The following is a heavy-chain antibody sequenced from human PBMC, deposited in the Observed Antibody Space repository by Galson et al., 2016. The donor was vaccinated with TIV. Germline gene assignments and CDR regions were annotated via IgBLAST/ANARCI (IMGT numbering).Heavy chain of an antibody. CDR2: TYYTSKWIT. V-gene: IGHV6-1*01. CDR3: SRGNWNYGMGGAMDV. CDR1: GDSVSGNTAA. Sequence: CAISGDSVSGNTAAWNWVRQSPSRGLEWLGRTYYTSKWITDYAVPVKGRIIIRPDTSMNQVSLQLSSVIPDDTAVYYCSRGNWNYGMGGAMDVWGRGTTVTVSS. D-gene: IGHD1-7*01. J-gene: IGHJ6*02.